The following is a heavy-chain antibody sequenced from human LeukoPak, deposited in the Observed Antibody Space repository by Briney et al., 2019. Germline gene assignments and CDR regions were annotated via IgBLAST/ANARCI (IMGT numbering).Heavy chain of an antibody. D-gene: IGHD1-26*01. V-gene: IGHV1-2*02. CDR2: INPNSGGT. J-gene: IGHJ3*02. CDR3: ARNSGSYYRDAFDI. CDR1: GYTFTGYY. Sequence: ASVKVSCKASGYTFTGYYMHWVRQAPGQGLEWMGWINPNSGGTNYAQKFQGRVTMTRDTSISTAYMELSRLRSGDTAVYYCARNSGSYYRDAFDIWGQGTMVTVSS.